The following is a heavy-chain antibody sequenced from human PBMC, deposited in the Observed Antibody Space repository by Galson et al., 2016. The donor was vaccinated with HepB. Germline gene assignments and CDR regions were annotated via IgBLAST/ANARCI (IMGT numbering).Heavy chain of an antibody. CDR2: LSYRGST. V-gene: IGHV4-39*01. D-gene: IGHD3-3*01. CDR3: ARHQDDFWSGDPGWLDP. J-gene: IGHJ5*02. CDR1: GASISSNSSF. Sequence: ETLSLTCTVSGASISSNSSFWGWIRQPPGKGLEWIGSLSYRGSTFYNPSLKSRLTISVDTSKNQFSLNLSSVSAADTAVYYWARHQDDFWSGDPGWLDPWGQGTLVTVSS.